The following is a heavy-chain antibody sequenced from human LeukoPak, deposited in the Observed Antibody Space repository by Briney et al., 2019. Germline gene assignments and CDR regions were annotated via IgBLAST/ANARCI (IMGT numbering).Heavy chain of an antibody. D-gene: IGHD3-16*01. V-gene: IGHV3-74*01. CDR2: MNGDGGTI. J-gene: IGHJ5*01. CDR1: GFTFSTSW. CDR3: VRDWDHYDFDS. Sequence: GRSLRLSCVGSGFTFSTSWVHWVRQAPGQGLVWLSRMNGDGGTINYVDSVKGRFTISRDNAKNTLYLQMKSLRAEDTAVYYCVRDWDHYDFDSWGQGTLVTVSS.